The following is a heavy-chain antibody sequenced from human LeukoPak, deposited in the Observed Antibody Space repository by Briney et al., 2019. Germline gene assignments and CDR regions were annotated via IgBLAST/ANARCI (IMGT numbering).Heavy chain of an antibody. CDR2: IYPGDYDP. J-gene: IGHJ4*02. Sequence: GAVPETSRWSSGFNFTNYWIGWGRPVPGEGVEWMGIIYPGDYDPRYSPPFEGPITISADQSIRTAYLQRSRPKASATGLYFLSRLSGSYLLDYWGQGTLVTVSS. CDR3: SRLSGSYLLDY. CDR1: GFNFTNYW. V-gene: IGHV5-51*01. D-gene: IGHD3-10*01.